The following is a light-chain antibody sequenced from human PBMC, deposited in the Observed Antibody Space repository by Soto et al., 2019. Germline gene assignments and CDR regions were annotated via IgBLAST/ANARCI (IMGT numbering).Light chain of an antibody. J-gene: IGKJ3*01. CDR2: AAS. Sequence: DIQLTQSPSFLSASVGDRVTITCRASQAINNFLAWYQQEIGKAPKLLIYAASTLQSGVPSRFSGSGSGTEFTLTISSLQPEDFATYYCQQLNSYPLTFGPGTKVDIK. CDR3: QQLNSYPLT. CDR1: QAINNF. V-gene: IGKV1-9*01.